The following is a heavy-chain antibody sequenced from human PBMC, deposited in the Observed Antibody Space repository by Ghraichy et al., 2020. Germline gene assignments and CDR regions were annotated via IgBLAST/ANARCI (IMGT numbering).Heavy chain of an antibody. CDR2: ISGSGGST. J-gene: IGHJ2*01. CDR1: GFTFSSYA. V-gene: IGHV3-23*01. CDR3: AKDPTDYGHWYFDL. Sequence: GGSLRLSCAASGFTFSSYAMSWVRQAPGKGLEWVSAISGSGGSTYYADSVKGRFTISRDNSKKTLYLQMNSLRAEDTAVYYCAKDPTDYGHWYFDLWGRGTLVTVSS. D-gene: IGHD4-17*01.